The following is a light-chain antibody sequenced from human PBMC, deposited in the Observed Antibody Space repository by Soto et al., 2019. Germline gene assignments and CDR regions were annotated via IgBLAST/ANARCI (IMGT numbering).Light chain of an antibody. J-gene: IGKJ1*01. CDR3: QQYGSSPWT. Sequence: EIVLTQSPGTLSLSPGERATLSFRASQSVSSNYLAWYQQKPGQAPRILIYGASSRATGIPDRFSGSESGTDFTLTISRLEPEDFSVYYCQQYGSSPWTFGQGTKVEIK. CDR2: GAS. CDR1: QSVSSNY. V-gene: IGKV3-20*01.